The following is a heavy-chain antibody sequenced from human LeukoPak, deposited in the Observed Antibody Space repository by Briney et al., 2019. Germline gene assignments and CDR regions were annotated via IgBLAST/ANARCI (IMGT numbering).Heavy chain of an antibody. V-gene: IGHV3-53*01. D-gene: IGHD1-26*01. J-gene: IGHJ4*02. CDR3: ARVHTLGATTDNFDY. Sequence: GALLLSCGASGFTVSSKYMRWGRRAAGEGGEWGSVIYSGGSTYYADSVKGRFTISRDNSKNTLYLQMNSLRAEDTAVYYCARVHTLGATTDNFDYWGQGTLVTVSS. CDR1: GFTVSSKY. CDR2: IYSGGST.